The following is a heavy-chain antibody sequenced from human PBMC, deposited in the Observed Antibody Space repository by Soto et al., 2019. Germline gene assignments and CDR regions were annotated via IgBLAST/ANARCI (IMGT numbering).Heavy chain of an antibody. D-gene: IGHD3-22*01. J-gene: IGHJ6*02. CDR2: ISYDGSNK. CDR3: AKDRDSSGYSEYYYYYYGMDV. Sequence: QVQLVESGGGVVQPGRSLRLSCAASGFTFSSYGMHWVRQAPGKGLEWVAVISYDGSNKYYADSVKGRFTISRDNSKNALSLQMNSLSAEDTAMYYCAKDRDSSGYSEYYYYYYGMDVWGQGTTVTVSS. CDR1: GFTFSSYG. V-gene: IGHV3-30*18.